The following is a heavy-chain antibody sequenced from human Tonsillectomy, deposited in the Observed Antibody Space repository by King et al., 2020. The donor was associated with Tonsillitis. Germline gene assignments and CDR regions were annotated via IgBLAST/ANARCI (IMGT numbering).Heavy chain of an antibody. CDR1: GFSFTSSA. CDR3: ATGRRFRLAALVI. D-gene: IGHD3-10*01. CDR2: IVIGNGNT. V-gene: IGHV1-58*02. J-gene: IGHJ6*03. Sequence: QLVESGPEVKKPGTSVKVPCKASGFSFTSSAIQWVRQARGQRLEWIGWIVIGNGNTNYAQKFQERVTITRDMSTSTAYMELSSLRSEDTAVYYCATGRRFRLAALVIGGKGKMVTV.